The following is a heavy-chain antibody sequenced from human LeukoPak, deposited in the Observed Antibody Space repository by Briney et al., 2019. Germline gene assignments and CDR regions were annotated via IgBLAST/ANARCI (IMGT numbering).Heavy chain of an antibody. V-gene: IGHV3-23*01. CDR2: ISGSGIST. Sequence: GGSLRLSCAGSGFTFSSYAMSWVRQAPGKGLEWVSGISGSGISTFNVDSVKGRFTISRDNSKNTLYLQMNYLRAEETAVYYCARAANYDFWSGDDRIDYWGQGTLVTVSS. D-gene: IGHD3-3*01. CDR3: ARAANYDFWSGDDRIDY. J-gene: IGHJ4*02. CDR1: GFTFSSYA.